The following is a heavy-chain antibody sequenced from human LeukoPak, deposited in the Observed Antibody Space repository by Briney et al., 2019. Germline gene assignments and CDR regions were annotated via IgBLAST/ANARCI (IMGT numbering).Heavy chain of an antibody. CDR1: GFTFSRNN. J-gene: IGHJ3*02. CDR3: ARWDSSWYRLAFDI. V-gene: IGHV3-30*02. D-gene: IGHD6-13*01. Sequence: GGSLRLSCAASGFTFSRNNMHWVRQAPGKGLEWVAFIQYDGKNEYYADSVKGRFTISRDNSKNTLYLQMNSLRAEDTAVYYCARWDSSWYRLAFDIWGQGTMVTVSS. CDR2: IQYDGKNE.